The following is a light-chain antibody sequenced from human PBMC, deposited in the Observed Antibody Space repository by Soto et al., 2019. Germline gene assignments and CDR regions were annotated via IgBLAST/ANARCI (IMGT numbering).Light chain of an antibody. Sequence: QSVLTQPPSASGTPGQRVTISCSGSSSNIGSNYEYWYQQLPGRAPKLLIYRNNQRPSGVPDRFSGSKSGTSASLAISGLRSEDEADYYCATWDDSLSGPVFGGGTQLTVL. CDR2: RNN. V-gene: IGLV1-47*01. CDR1: SSNIGSNY. CDR3: ATWDDSLSGPV. J-gene: IGLJ3*02.